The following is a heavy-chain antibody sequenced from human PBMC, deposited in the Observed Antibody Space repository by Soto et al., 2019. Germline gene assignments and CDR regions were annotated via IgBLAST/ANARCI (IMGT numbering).Heavy chain of an antibody. D-gene: IGHD3-9*01. CDR3: ARVDGYDILTGFDY. CDR2: IKQDGSEK. V-gene: IGHV3-7*01. J-gene: IGHJ4*02. Sequence: EVQLVESGGGLVQPGGSLRPSCAASGFTFSSYWMSWVRQAPGKGLEWVANIKQDGSEKYYVDSVKGRFTISRDNAKNSLYLQMNSLRAEDTAVYYCARVDGYDILTGFDYWGQGTLVTVSS. CDR1: GFTFSSYW.